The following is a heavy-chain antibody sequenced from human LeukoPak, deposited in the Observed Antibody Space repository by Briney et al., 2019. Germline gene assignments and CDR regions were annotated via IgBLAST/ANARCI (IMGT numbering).Heavy chain of an antibody. CDR1: GFTFSNAW. D-gene: IGHD3-16*01. CDR2: IKSKTDGGTT. J-gene: IGHJ4*02. Sequence: GGSLRLSCAASGFTFSNAWMSWVRQAPGKGLEWVGRIKSKTDGGTTDYAAPVKGRFTISRDDSKNTLYLQMNSLKTEDTAVYYCTTDGGDYPGEYFDYWGQGTLVTVSS. CDR3: TTDGGDYPGEYFDY. V-gene: IGHV3-15*01.